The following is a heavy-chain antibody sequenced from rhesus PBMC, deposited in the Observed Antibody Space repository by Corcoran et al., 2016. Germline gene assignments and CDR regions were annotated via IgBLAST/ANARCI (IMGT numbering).Heavy chain of an antibody. CDR2: ISGSSGST. CDR3: ARVKGNYDP. D-gene: IGHD4-17*01. Sequence: QVQLQESGPGLVKPSETLSLTCAVSGGSVSSSNWWSWIRQPPGKGLEWMWYISGSSGSTYYNPYLKSRVTISPDTSNNQFSLKLSSVTAADTAVYYCARVKGNYDPWGQGVLVTVSS. V-gene: IGHV4-65*01. CDR1: GGSVSSSNW. J-gene: IGHJ4*01.